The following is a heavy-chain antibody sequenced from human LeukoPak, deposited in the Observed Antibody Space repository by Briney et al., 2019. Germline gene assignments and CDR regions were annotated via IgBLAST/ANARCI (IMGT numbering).Heavy chain of an antibody. Sequence: SETLSLTCVVSGGSVSGYYWGWIRQPPGRGLEWIGYVYYSGCTNYNPSFKSRITISVDTSRYQFSLQLSSVTAADTAVYYCARIHRYCSGGACYVLDNWGQGTLVAVSS. CDR2: VYYSGCT. CDR3: ARIHRYCSGGACYVLDN. V-gene: IGHV4-59*02. D-gene: IGHD2-15*01. CDR1: GGSVSGYY. J-gene: IGHJ4*02.